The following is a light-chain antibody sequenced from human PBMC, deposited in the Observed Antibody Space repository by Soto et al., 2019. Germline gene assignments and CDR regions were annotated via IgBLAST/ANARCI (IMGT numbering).Light chain of an antibody. J-gene: IGLJ1*01. CDR3: TSYTSSITYV. CDR1: SSDVGGYNF. V-gene: IGLV2-14*03. CDR2: DVT. Sequence: QSALTQPASVSGSPGQSITISCTGTSSDVGGYNFVSWYQHHPGKAPKLIIYDVTNRHSGISNRFSGSKSGNTASLTISGLQAEDDADYYCTSYTSSITYVFGTGSKRTV.